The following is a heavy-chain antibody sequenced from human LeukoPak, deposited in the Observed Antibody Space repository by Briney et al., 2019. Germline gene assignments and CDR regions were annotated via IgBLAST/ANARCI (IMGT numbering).Heavy chain of an antibody. Sequence: SETLSLTCTVSGGSSRNYYWSWIRQPPGKGLEWIGHIYYSGSTNYNPSLKSRVTISVDKSKNQFSLKLSSVTAADTAVYYCARHFRAFDYWGQGTLVTVSS. CDR1: GGSSRNYY. J-gene: IGHJ4*02. CDR2: IYYSGST. CDR3: ARHFRAFDY. D-gene: IGHD3-3*02. V-gene: IGHV4-59*01.